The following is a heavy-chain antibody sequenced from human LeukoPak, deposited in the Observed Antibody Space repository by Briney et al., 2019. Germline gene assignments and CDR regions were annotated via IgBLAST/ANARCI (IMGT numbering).Heavy chain of an antibody. V-gene: IGHV4-4*07. D-gene: IGHD5-18*01. Sequence: PSETLTLTCTVSGCTINNYWIKILRPATKGVDWIVRMYTSGSTNYNYNPTLKGRVTMSVDTSKNQFSLQLTTVTAADTAVYCRARGAWIQRGSAFDSWGEGTMVTVSS. J-gene: IGHJ3*02. CDR2: MYTSGST. CDR3: ARGAWIQRGSAFDS. CDR1: GCTINNY.